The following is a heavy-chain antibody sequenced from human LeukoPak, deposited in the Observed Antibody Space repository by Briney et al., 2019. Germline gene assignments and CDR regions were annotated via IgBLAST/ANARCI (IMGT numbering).Heavy chain of an antibody. V-gene: IGHV3-7*01. CDR3: AKSRDGYNPTGYFDY. CDR2: IKQDGSEK. D-gene: IGHD5-24*01. Sequence: GGSLRLSCAASGFTFSSYWMSWVRQAPGKGLEWVANIKQDGSEKYYVDSVKGRFTISRDNAKNTLYLQMNSLRAEDTAVYYGAKSRDGYNPTGYFDYWGQGTLVTVSS. CDR1: GFTFSSYW. J-gene: IGHJ4*02.